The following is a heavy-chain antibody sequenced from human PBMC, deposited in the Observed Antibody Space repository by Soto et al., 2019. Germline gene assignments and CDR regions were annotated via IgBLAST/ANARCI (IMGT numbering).Heavy chain of an antibody. CDR2: IHYSGVT. CDR1: GGSIRTYY. Sequence: PSETLYLTCSVSGGSIRTYYWNWIRQPPGGGLEWIAYIHYSGVTNYSPSLRGRVSISIDRSNNEFSLKVSSVTAADTAVYYCARDRAEGSSSTPAGGMDVWGPGTTVTVS. V-gene: IGHV4-59*01. D-gene: IGHD6-6*01. CDR3: ARDRAEGSSSTPAGGMDV. J-gene: IGHJ6*02.